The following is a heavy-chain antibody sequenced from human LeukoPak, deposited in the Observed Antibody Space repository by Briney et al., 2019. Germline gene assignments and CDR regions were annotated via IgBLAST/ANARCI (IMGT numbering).Heavy chain of an antibody. CDR2: ISSTGTTI. CDR1: GFSFSDSY. Sequence: GGSLRLSCAASGFSFSDSYMTWIRQAAGKGLEWVSYISSTGTTIYYADSVKGRFTISRDNAKNSLYLQMNSLRVEDTAVYYCVRETSYSFRPWGQGTLVTVSS. V-gene: IGHV3-11*01. CDR3: VRETSYSFRP. J-gene: IGHJ5*02. D-gene: IGHD5-12*01.